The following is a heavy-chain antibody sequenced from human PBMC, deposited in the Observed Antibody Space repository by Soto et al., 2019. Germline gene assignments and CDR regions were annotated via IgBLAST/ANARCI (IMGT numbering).Heavy chain of an antibody. CDR3: ARDWSSIAAAGSEGHY. Sequence: QVQLVQSGAEVKKPGASVKVSCKASGYTFTNHGISWVRQAPGQGLEWMGWISAYNGYTDYAQKFQGRVTMTTDTSTSTAYMELRSLTSDDTAVYYCARDWSSIAAAGSEGHYWGQGTLVTVSS. CDR2: ISAYNGYT. J-gene: IGHJ4*02. V-gene: IGHV1-18*01. CDR1: GYTFTNHG. D-gene: IGHD6-13*01.